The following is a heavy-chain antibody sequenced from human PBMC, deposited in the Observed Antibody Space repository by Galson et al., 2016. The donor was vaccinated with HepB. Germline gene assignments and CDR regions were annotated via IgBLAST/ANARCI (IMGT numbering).Heavy chain of an antibody. J-gene: IGHJ2*01. CDR1: GDSVSSDSAA. CDR2: TYYRSKWDN. V-gene: IGHV6-1*01. D-gene: IGHD6-13*01. Sequence: CAISGDSVSSDSAAWNWIRQSPSRGLEWLGGTYYRSKWDNEYAVSVRSRMTINPDTSKNQFSLQLNSVTPEDTAVYYCARRGSKEKGYFDLWGRGTLVTVSS. CDR3: ARRGSKEKGYFDL.